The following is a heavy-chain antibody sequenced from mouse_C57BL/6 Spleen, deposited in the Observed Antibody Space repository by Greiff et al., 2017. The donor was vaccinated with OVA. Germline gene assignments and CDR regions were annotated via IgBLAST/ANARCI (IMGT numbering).Heavy chain of an antibody. CDR3: ARDKGVLRYDAMDY. Sequence: EVKLVESGGGLVKPGGSLKLSCAASGFTFSSYAMSWVRQTPEKRLEWVATISDGGSYTYYPDNVKGRFTISRDNAKNNLYLQMSHLKSEDTAMYYCARDKGVLRYDAMDYWGQGTSVTVSS. D-gene: IGHD1-1*01. CDR1: GFTFSSYA. CDR2: ISDGGSYT. J-gene: IGHJ4*01. V-gene: IGHV5-4*01.